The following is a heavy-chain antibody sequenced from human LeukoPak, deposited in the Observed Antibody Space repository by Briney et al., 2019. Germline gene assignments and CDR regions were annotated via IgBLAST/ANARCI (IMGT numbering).Heavy chain of an antibody. CDR3: ARPYYYDSRIDP. V-gene: IGHV4-30-4*01. Sequence: SQTLSLTRTVSGGSISSGDYYWSWIRQPPGKGLEWIAYMYYSGSTYYNPSLKSRVTMSADTSKNQLSLKLSSVTAADTAVYYCARPYYYDSRIDPWGQGILVTVSS. CDR1: GGSISSGDYY. J-gene: IGHJ5*02. D-gene: IGHD3-22*01. CDR2: MYYSGST.